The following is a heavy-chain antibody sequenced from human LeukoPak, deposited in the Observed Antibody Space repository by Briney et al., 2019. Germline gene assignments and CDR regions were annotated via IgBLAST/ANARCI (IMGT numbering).Heavy chain of an antibody. CDR3: AREGGYSKIFDY. Sequence: SETLSLTCTVSGGSISSYYWSWIRQPPGKGLEWIGYIYYSGSTDYNPSLKSRVTMSVDTSKNQFSLKLSSVTAADTAVYYCAREGGYSKIFDYWGQGTLVTVSS. CDR2: IYYSGST. V-gene: IGHV4-59*12. J-gene: IGHJ4*02. D-gene: IGHD4-11*01. CDR1: GGSISSYY.